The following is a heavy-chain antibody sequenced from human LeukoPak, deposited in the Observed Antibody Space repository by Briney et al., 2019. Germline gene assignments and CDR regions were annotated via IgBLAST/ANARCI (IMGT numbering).Heavy chain of an antibody. V-gene: IGHV1-18*01. CDR3: ARGLSPGFWSGYYSWSGPRPNWLDP. D-gene: IGHD3-3*01. J-gene: IGHJ5*02. CDR1: GGTFSSYA. Sequence: AASVKVSCKASGGTFSSYAISWVQQAPGQGLEWMGWISAYNGNTNYAQKLQGRVTMTTDTSTSTAYMELRSLRSDDTAVYYCARGLSPGFWSGYYSWSGPRPNWLDPWGQGTLVTVSS. CDR2: ISAYNGNT.